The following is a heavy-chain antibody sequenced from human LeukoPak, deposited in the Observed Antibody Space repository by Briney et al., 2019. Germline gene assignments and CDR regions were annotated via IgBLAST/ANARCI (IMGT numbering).Heavy chain of an antibody. D-gene: IGHD5-12*01. Sequence: GASVKVSCKASGYTFTGYYMHWVRQAPGQGLEWMGWINPNSGGTNYAQKFQGRVTITADESTSTVYMELSSLKSDDTAVFYCARAPDSGYDFFWYFDLWGRGTLVTVSS. V-gene: IGHV1-2*02. CDR1: GYTFTGYY. J-gene: IGHJ2*01. CDR3: ARAPDSGYDFFWYFDL. CDR2: INPNSGGT.